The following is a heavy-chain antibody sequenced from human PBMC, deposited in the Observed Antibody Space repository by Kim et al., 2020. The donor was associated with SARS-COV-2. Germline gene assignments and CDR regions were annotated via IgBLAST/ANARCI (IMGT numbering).Heavy chain of an antibody. Sequence: AESLNGRFTISRNNSKNKLYLQMNSLRAEDTPGYYCARDLVVGGMDVWGQGTTVTVAS. D-gene: IGHD2-15*01. CDR3: ARDLVVGGMDV. J-gene: IGHJ6*02. V-gene: IGHV3-53*04.